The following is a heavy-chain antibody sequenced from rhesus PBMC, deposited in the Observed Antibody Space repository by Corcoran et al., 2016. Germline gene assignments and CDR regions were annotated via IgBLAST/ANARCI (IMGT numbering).Heavy chain of an antibody. CDR1: GGSFSSYW. CDR2: SKGNSGGT. D-gene: IGHD4-29*01. V-gene: IGHV4-80*01. Sequence: QVQLQESGPGLVKPSETLSLTCAVSGGSFSSYWWSWIRQPPGKGLEWIGGSKGNSGGTNYTPSLKSRVTISKDPSKNQVSLELSAVTAADTAVYYCARYPDYGSTFDYWGQGVLVTVSS. CDR3: ARYPDYGSTFDY. J-gene: IGHJ4*01.